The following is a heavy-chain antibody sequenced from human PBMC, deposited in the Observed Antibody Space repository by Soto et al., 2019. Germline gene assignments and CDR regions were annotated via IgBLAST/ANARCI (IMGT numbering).Heavy chain of an antibody. CDR3: ARLTSGSYYHDY. CDR1: AYTFTNYG. V-gene: IGHV1-18*01. CDR2: ISAYNGST. Sequence: QVQLVQSGAEVKKPGASVKVSCKASAYTFTNYGFSWVRQAPGQGLEWMGWISAYNGSTNYAPKLQGRVTMTTDTSTYTAYMELRSLRSDDTAVYYCARLTSGSYYHDYWGQGTLVTVSS. J-gene: IGHJ4*02. D-gene: IGHD1-26*01.